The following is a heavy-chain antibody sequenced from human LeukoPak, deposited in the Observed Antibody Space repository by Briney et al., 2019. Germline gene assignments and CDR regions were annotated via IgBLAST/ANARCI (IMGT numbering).Heavy chain of an antibody. J-gene: IGHJ4*02. Sequence: GGSLRLSCAASGFTFSSYSMNWVRQAPGKGLEWVSSISSSSSYIYYADLVKGRFTISRDNAKNSLYLQMNSLRAEDTAVYYCARAQWLANEVDYWGQGTLVTVSS. V-gene: IGHV3-21*01. CDR2: ISSSSSYI. D-gene: IGHD6-19*01. CDR1: GFTFSSYS. CDR3: ARAQWLANEVDY.